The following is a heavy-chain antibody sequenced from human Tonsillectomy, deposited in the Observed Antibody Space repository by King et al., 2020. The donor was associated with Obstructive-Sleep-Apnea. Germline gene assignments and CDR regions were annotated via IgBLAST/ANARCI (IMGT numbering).Heavy chain of an antibody. Sequence: VQLQESGPGLVKPSETLSLTCTVSGGSISSYYWSWIRQPPGKGLEWIGYINYSGSTNYIPSLTSRVTISVDTSKNQFSLKLSSVTAADTAVYYCARHRGDYTSGWFFDYWGQGTLVTVSS. D-gene: IGHD6-19*01. J-gene: IGHJ4*02. V-gene: IGHV4-59*08. CDR3: ARHRGDYTSGWFFDY. CDR2: INYSGST. CDR1: GGSISSYY.